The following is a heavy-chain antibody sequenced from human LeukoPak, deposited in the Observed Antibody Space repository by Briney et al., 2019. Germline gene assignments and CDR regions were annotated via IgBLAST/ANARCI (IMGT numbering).Heavy chain of an antibody. D-gene: IGHD2-2*01. CDR3: ARGGVVVPADAFDI. V-gene: IGHV4-34*01. J-gene: IGHJ3*02. CDR2: INHSGST. CDR1: GGSSSGYY. Sequence: SETLSLTCAVYGGSSSGYYWSWIRQPPGKGLEWIGEINHSGSTNYNPSLKSRVTISVDTSKNQFSLKLSSVTAADTAVYYCARGGVVVPADAFDIWGQGTMVTVSS.